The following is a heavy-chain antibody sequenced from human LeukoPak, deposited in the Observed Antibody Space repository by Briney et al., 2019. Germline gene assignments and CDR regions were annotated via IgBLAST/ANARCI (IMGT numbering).Heavy chain of an antibody. J-gene: IGHJ5*02. CDR3: ARQKTGDLSVGWFDP. D-gene: IGHD7-27*01. CDR2: IYTSGST. Sequence: PSETLSLTCTVSGGSISSYYWSWIRQPPGKGLEWIGYIYTSGSTNYNPSLKSRVTISVDTSKNQFSLRLSSVTAADTAVYYCARQKTGDLSVGWFDPWGQGTLVTVSS. V-gene: IGHV4-4*09. CDR1: GGSISSYY.